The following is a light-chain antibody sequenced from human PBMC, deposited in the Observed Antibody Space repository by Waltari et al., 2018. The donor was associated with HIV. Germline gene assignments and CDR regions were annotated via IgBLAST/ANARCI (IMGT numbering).Light chain of an antibody. J-gene: IGLJ2*01. CDR2: DNK. CDR1: SSNIGYNY. V-gene: IGLV1-51*01. CDR3: ATWDSGLSAVV. Sequence: QSVLTQPPSVSATPGQKVTISCSGSSSNIGYNYVFWYQQLPGTAPKLLIYDNKKRPSGLPYLFSGAKSVTSATLGSIGLQTGDEADYYCATWDSGLSAVVFGGGTKLTVL.